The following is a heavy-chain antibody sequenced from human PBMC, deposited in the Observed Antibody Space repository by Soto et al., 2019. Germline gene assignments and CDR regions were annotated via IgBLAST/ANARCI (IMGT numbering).Heavy chain of an antibody. J-gene: IGHJ6*02. Sequence: QVQLQQWGAGLLKPSETLSLTCAVYGGSFSGYYWSWIRQPPGKGLEWIGEINHSGSTNYNPSLKSRVTISVDTSKNQFSLKLSSVTAADTAVYYCARGDGYSDFLSYYGMDVWGQGTTVTVSS. CDR1: GGSFSGYY. D-gene: IGHD5-18*01. V-gene: IGHV4-34*01. CDR2: INHSGST. CDR3: ARGDGYSDFLSYYGMDV.